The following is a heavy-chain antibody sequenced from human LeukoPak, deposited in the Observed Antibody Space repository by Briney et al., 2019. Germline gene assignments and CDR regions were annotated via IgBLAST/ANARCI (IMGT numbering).Heavy chain of an antibody. V-gene: IGHV1-8*01. Sequence: ASVKVSCKASGYTFTNFDINWVRQATRQGLEWMGWMDPSTDSADNAQKFQGRVTMTMDMSINTAYMELNSLTSEDTAVYYCTRAKSPRYHYYGFDVWGQGTTVTVSS. CDR3: TRAKSPRYHYYGFDV. CDR2: MDPSTDSA. CDR1: GYTFTNFD. J-gene: IGHJ6*02.